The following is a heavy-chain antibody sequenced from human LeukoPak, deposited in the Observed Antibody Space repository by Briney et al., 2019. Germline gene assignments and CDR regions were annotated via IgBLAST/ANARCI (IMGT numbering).Heavy chain of an antibody. D-gene: IGHD3-22*01. CDR3: AKGPYYYDSSGYSRRWFDP. V-gene: IGHV3-23*01. J-gene: IGHJ5*02. CDR1: GFTFSSYA. CDR2: ISRSGGIT. Sequence: GGSLRLSCAASGFTFSSYAMSWVRQPPGKGLEWVSSISRSGGITYYADSVKGRFTISRANSKNTLYLQMSSLRAEDTAVYHCAKGPYYYDSSGYSRRWFDPWGQGTLVTVSP.